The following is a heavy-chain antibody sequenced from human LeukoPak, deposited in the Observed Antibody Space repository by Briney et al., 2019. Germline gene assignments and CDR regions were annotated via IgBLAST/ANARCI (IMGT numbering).Heavy chain of an antibody. J-gene: IGHJ5*02. Sequence: GGSLRLSCAASGFTFSSYSMNWVRQAPGKGLEWVSSISSSSSYIYYADSVKGRFTISRDNAKNSLYLQMNSLRAEDTAVYYCARALIRGRWFGELCGWFDPWGQGTLVTVSS. V-gene: IGHV3-21*01. D-gene: IGHD3-10*01. CDR1: GFTFSSYS. CDR3: ARALIRGRWFGELCGWFDP. CDR2: ISSSSSYI.